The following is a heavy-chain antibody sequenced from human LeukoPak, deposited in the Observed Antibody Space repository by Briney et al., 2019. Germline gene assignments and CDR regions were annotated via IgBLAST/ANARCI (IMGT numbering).Heavy chain of an antibody. V-gene: IGHV4-34*01. CDR3: AREKVRITFFGVASAFDY. D-gene: IGHD3-3*01. CDR1: GGSFSGYY. Sequence: SETLSLTCAVYGGSFSGYYWSWIRQPPGKGLEWIGEINHSGSTNYNPSLKSRVTISVDTSKNQFSLKLSSVTAADTAVYYCAREKVRITFFGVASAFDYWGQGTLVTVSS. J-gene: IGHJ4*02. CDR2: INHSGST.